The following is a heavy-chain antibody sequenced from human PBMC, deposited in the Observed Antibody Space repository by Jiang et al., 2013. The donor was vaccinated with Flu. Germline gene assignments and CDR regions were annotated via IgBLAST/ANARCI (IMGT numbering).Heavy chain of an antibody. CDR3: ARTTGWFDC. CDR2: TYYRSKWYN. Sequence: WNWIRQSPSRGLEWLGRTYYRSKWYNNYAVSVKSRITINPDTSKNQFSLQLNSVTPDDTAVYYCARTTGWFDCWGQGTLVTVSS. J-gene: IGHJ4*02. V-gene: IGHV6-1*01. D-gene: IGHD6-19*01.